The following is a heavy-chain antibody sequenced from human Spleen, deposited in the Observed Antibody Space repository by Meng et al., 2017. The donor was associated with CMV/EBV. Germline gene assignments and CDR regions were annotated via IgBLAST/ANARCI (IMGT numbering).Heavy chain of an antibody. CDR1: GFPFSVYW. V-gene: IGHV3-74*01. D-gene: IGHD2-15*01. CDR3: ARDLVASTGKSFDY. J-gene: IGHJ4*02. Sequence: GESLKISCAASGFPFSVYWMHWVRQAPGKGLVWVSRINRDGSITDYADSVKGRFTISRDNAKNSLYLQMNSLRAEDTAVYYCARDLVASTGKSFDYWGQGTLVTVSS. CDR2: INRDGSIT.